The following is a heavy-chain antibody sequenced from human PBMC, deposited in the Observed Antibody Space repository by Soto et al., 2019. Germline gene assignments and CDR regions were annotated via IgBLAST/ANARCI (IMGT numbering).Heavy chain of an antibody. V-gene: IGHV3-33*01. J-gene: IGHJ3*02. CDR1: GFTFSSYG. Sequence: QVQLVESGGGVVQPGRSLRLSCAASGFTFSSYGMHWVRQAPGKGLEWVAVIWYDGSNKYYADSVKGRFTISRDNSKNTLYLQMNRLRAEDTAVYYCARNFYSSSSSGAFDIWGQGTMVTVSS. CDR2: IWYDGSNK. CDR3: ARNFYSSSSSGAFDI. D-gene: IGHD6-6*01.